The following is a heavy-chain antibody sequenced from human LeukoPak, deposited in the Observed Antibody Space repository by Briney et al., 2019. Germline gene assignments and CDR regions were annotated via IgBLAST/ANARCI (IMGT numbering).Heavy chain of an antibody. V-gene: IGHV3-30*03. CDR2: ISYDGSNK. J-gene: IGHJ1*01. CDR3: ARALYCSSTSCYPQH. D-gene: IGHD2-2*01. Sequence: GGSLRLSCAASGFTFSSYGMHWVRQAPGKGLEWVAVISYDGSNKYYADSVKGRFTISRDNSKNTLYLQMNSLRAEDTAVYYCARALYCSSTSCYPQHWGQGTLVTVSS. CDR1: GFTFSSYG.